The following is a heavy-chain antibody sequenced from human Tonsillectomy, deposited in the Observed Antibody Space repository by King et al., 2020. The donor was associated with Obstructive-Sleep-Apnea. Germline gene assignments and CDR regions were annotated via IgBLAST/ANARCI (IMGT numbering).Heavy chain of an antibody. D-gene: IGHD5-18*01. CDR1: GYSISNAYY. Sequence: VQLQESGPGLVKPSETLSLTCTLSGYSISNAYYWGWIRQPPGKGLEWIGSIYQSGSTYYNPSLKSRVTISVDTSKNQFSLKLSSVTAADTAVYYCARVRTAMVYWFDPWGQGTLVTVSS. CDR2: IYQSGST. J-gene: IGHJ5*02. CDR3: ARVRTAMVYWFDP. V-gene: IGHV4-38-2*02.